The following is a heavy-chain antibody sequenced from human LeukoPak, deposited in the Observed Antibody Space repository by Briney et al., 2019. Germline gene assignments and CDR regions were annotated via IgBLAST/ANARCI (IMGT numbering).Heavy chain of an antibody. CDR3: ARTTGTTPSGAFDI. CDR1: GFTVSTNY. D-gene: IGHD1-1*01. CDR2: IYSGGST. V-gene: IGHV3-66*01. Sequence: GGSLRLSCATSGFTVSTNYMSWVRQAPGKGLEWVSVIYSGGSTYYADSVKGRFTISRDNSKNTLYLQMNSLRAEDTAVYYCARTTGTTPSGAFDIWGQGTMVTVSS. J-gene: IGHJ3*02.